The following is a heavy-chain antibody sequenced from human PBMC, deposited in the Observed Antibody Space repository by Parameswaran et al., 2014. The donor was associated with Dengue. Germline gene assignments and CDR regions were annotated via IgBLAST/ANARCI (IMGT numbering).Heavy chain of an antibody. V-gene: IGHV4-34*01. J-gene: IGHJ6*03. CDR2: INHSGST. D-gene: IGHD2-2*02. Sequence: RWIRQPPGKGLEWIGEINHSGSTNYNPSLKSRVTISVDTSKNQFSLKLSSVTAADTAVYYCARGYCSSTSCYSHSPRYYYMDVWGKGTTVTVSS. CDR3: ARGYCSSTSCYSHSPRYYYMDV.